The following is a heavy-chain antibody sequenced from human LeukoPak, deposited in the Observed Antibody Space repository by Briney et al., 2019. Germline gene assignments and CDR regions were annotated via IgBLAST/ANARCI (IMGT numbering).Heavy chain of an antibody. CDR2: INSSGGST. D-gene: IGHD6-19*01. J-gene: IGHJ4*02. V-gene: IGHV1-46*01. CDR1: GYTFTSYY. CDR3: ARASTWVAVAGTLDY. Sequence: DSVKVSCTASGYTFTSYYMHWVRQAPGPGLERMGLINSSGGSTSYAQTFQGRVTMTRDMSTSTVYMELSSLRSEDTAVYYCARASTWVAVAGTLDYWGQGTLVTVST.